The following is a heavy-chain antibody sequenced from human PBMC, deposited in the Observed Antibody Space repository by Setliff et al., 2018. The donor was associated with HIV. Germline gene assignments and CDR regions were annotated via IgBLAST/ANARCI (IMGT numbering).Heavy chain of an antibody. CDR1: GGSLSDYY. V-gene: IGHV4-34*01. D-gene: IGHD6-19*01. J-gene: IGHJ6*02. CDR2: INHSGST. Sequence: PSETLSLTCAVYGGSLSDYYWSWIRQPPGKGLEWLGEINHSGSTNYNPSLKSRVTISVDTSKNQFSLKLSSVTAADTAVYYCARGAIAVAGISYYYYGMDVWGQGTTVTVSS. CDR3: ARGAIAVAGISYYYYGMDV.